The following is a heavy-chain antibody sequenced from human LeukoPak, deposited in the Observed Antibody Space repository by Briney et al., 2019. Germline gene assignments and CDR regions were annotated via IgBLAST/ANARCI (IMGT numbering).Heavy chain of an antibody. J-gene: IGHJ4*02. D-gene: IGHD3-22*01. CDR1: GFXFSSYG. CDR2: IWYDGTNI. CDR3: ARARNNYDSSSYSALDY. V-gene: IGHV3-33*01. Sequence: GRSLRLSCAASGFXFSSYGMHWVRQAPGKGLEWLAVIWYDGTNIYYADSVKGRFAISRDNSKNTLYLQMNSLRAEDTAVYYCARARNNYDSSSYSALDYWGQGTLVTVSS.